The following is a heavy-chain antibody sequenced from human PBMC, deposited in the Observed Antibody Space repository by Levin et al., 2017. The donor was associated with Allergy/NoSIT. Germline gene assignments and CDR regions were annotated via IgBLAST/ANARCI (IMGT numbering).Heavy chain of an antibody. J-gene: IGHJ4*02. Sequence: SGPTLVKPTQTLTLTCTFSGFSLSTNGVGVGWIRQSPVKALEWLALIYWDDDSRYSPSLRSRRTITKDTSKNQVVLTMTNVDPVDTATYDGAHLSYNWNYRSSAYFDYWGQGTLVTVSS. D-gene: IGHD1-7*01. V-gene: IGHV2-5*02. CDR1: GFSLSTNGVG. CDR3: AHLSYNWNYRSSAYFDY. CDR2: IYWDDDS.